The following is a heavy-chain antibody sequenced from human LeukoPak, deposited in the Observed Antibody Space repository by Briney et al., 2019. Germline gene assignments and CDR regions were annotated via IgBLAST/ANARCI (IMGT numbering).Heavy chain of an antibody. CDR2: IYYSGST. Sequence: PSETLSLTCTVSGGSISSSSYYWRWIRQPPGKGLEWIGSIYYSGSTYYNPSLKSRVTISVDTSKNQFSLKLSSVTAADTAVYYCARRGIAAAGIDYWGQGTLVTVSS. V-gene: IGHV4-39*01. CDR1: GGSISSSSYY. J-gene: IGHJ4*02. D-gene: IGHD6-13*01. CDR3: ARRGIAAAGIDY.